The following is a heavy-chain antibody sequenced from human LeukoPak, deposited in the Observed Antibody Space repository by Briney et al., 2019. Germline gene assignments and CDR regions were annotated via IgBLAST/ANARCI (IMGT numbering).Heavy chain of an antibody. CDR3: ARGTATVIPTASMYYFDY. CDR2: ISYDGSKK. V-gene: IGHV3-30-3*01. CDR1: GFTFSSFA. J-gene: IGHJ4*02. Sequence: GGSLRLSCAASGFTFSSFAMHWVRQAPGKGLEWVAVISYDGSKKYYAGSVKGRFTISRDNSKNTLYLQMNSLRAEDTAVYYCARGTATVIPTASMYYFDYWGQGTLVTVSS. D-gene: IGHD4-17*01.